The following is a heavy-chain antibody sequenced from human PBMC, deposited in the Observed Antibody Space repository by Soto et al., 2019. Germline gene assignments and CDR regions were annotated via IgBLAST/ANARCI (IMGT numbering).Heavy chain of an antibody. CDR3: ARDLRQAPKLWAEYYYGMDV. CDR1: GGTFSSYA. D-gene: IGHD2-21*01. J-gene: IGHJ6*02. V-gene: IGHV1-69*12. Sequence: QVQLVQSGAEVKKPGSSVKVSCKASGGTFSSYAISWVRQAPGQGLEWMGGIIPIFGTANYAQKFQGRVTITADASTSTAYMELSSLRSEDTAVYYCARDLRQAPKLWAEYYYGMDVWGQGTTVTVSS. CDR2: IIPIFGTA.